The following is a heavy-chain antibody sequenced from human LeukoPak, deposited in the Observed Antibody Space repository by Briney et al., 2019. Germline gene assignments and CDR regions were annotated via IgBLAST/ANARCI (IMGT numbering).Heavy chain of an antibody. CDR2: IDRDGSRI. J-gene: IGHJ4*02. Sequence: GGSLRLSCAVSGFTFSSYWMHWVRQAPGKGLVWVSRIDRDGSRINYADSVKGRFTISRDDGKNTLFLQMNSLRAEDAAVYYCVRGNDYGGPHYWGQGTLVTVSS. CDR3: VRGNDYGGPHY. V-gene: IGHV3-74*01. D-gene: IGHD4-23*01. CDR1: GFTFSSYW.